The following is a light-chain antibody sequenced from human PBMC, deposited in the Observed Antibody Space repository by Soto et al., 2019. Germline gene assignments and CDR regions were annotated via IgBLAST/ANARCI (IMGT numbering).Light chain of an antibody. CDR2: EGS. V-gene: IGLV2-23*01. CDR1: SSDVGSYNL. Sequence: QSALTQPASVSGSPGQSITISCTGTSSDVGSYNLVSWYQQHPGKAPKLIIYEGSKRPSGVSNHFSGSKSGNTASLTISGLQAEEEADYYCCSYAGSSTPVVFGGGTKLTVL. CDR3: CSYAGSSTPVV. J-gene: IGLJ2*01.